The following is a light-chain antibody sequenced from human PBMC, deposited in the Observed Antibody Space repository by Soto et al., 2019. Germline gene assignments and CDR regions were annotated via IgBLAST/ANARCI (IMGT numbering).Light chain of an antibody. J-gene: IGKJ2*01. V-gene: IGKV4-1*01. Sequence: DIVMTQSPDSLAVSLGERATINCKSSQSVLYSSNNKNYLAWYQQKPGQPPKLLIYWASTRESGVPDRFSGSGSGTDFTLTISSLQAEAVAVYYCQQYYSTPQYTFGQGNKLEIK. CDR1: QSVLYSSNNKNY. CDR2: WAS. CDR3: QQYYSTPQYT.